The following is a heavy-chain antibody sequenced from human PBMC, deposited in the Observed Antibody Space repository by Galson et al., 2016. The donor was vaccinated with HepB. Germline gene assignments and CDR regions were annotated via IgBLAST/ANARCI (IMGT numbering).Heavy chain of an antibody. D-gene: IGHD3-3*01. CDR3: ARDFLFAHDL. V-gene: IGHV3-7*03. CDR2: IKQDGSEA. CDR1: GFTFKNYA. Sequence: LRLSCAASGFTFKNYAMHWVRHTPSKGLEWVANIKQDGSEAYYVDSVEGRFTISRDNAKNSLYLQMHSLRAEDTALYYCARDFLFAHDLWGLGTLVTVSS. J-gene: IGHJ5*02.